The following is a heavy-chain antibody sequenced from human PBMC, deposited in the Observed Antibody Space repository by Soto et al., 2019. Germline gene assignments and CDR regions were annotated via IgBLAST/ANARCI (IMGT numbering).Heavy chain of an antibody. V-gene: IGHV5-10-1*01. CDR3: ARYYYGSGSYYSFYYYYGMDV. Sequence: KVSCKASGYTFTSYWISWVRQMPGKGLEWMGRIDPSDSYTNYSPSFQGHVTISADKSISTAYLQWSSLKASDTAMYYCARYYYGSGSYYSFYYYYGMDVWGQGTTVTVSS. J-gene: IGHJ6*02. CDR2: IDPSDSYT. CDR1: GYTFTSYW. D-gene: IGHD3-10*01.